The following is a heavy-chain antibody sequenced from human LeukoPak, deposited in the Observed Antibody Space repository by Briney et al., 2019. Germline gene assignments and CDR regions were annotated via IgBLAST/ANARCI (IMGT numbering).Heavy chain of an antibody. J-gene: IGHJ4*02. Sequence: PSETLSLTCTVSGGSISRVAHYWYWIRQHPGAGLEWIGYIYYSGSTYYNPSLKSRVTISVGTSKNQFSLRLTSVTAADTAVYYCARERAAAVDHWGQGTLVTVSS. CDR3: ARERAAAVDH. CDR2: IYYSGST. V-gene: IGHV4-31*03. D-gene: IGHD6-13*01. CDR1: GGSISRVAHY.